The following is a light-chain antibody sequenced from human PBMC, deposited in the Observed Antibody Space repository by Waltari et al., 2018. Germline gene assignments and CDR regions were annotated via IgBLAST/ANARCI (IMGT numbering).Light chain of an antibody. CDR2: AAS. Sequence: DIQMTQSPSSLSASVGDRVTITCRPSQGINNYLAWFQQKPGKAPTSLIYAASTLQSGVSSKLSGIRSGTDFTRTISNLQPEDFAIYYCQQYHSYPPTFGGGTKVEIK. CDR3: QQYHSYPPT. CDR1: QGINNY. V-gene: IGKV1-16*02. J-gene: IGKJ4*01.